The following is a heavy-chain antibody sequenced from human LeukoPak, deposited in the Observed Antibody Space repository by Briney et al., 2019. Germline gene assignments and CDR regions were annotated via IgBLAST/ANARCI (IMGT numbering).Heavy chain of an antibody. D-gene: IGHD2-15*01. CDR1: EFTFSSYA. CDR2: IGGSGGST. Sequence: GGSLRLSCAASEFTFSSYAMTWVRQAPGKGLEWVSGIGGSGGSTYYADSVKGRFTISRDNSKNTLCLQLNSLRAEDTAVYYCARSGGRYIFYYMDVWGKGTTVTVSS. J-gene: IGHJ6*03. CDR3: ARSGGRYIFYYMDV. V-gene: IGHV3-23*01.